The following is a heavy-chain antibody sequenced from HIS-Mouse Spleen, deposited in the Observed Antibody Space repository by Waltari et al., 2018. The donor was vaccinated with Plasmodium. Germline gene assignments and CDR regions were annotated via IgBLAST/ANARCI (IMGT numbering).Heavy chain of an antibody. J-gene: IGHJ2*01. CDR2: IKQDGSEK. D-gene: IGHD5-12*01. V-gene: IGHV3-7*01. CDR3: ARDRRGYWYFDL. CDR1: GFPFSSCW. Sequence: EVQLVESGGGLVQPGGSLSLSCAASGFPFSSCWMSWVRQAQGKGLEWVANIKQDGSEKYYLDSVKGRFTISRDNAKNSLYLQMNSLRAEDTAVYYCARDRRGYWYFDLWGRGTLVTVSS.